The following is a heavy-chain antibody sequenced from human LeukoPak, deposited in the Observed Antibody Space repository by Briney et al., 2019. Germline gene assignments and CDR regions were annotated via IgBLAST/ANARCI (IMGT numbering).Heavy chain of an antibody. CDR2: INPNSGGT. CDR3: AREVIGYCGCNSCRDWFDP. CDR1: GYTFTDNH. D-gene: IGHD2-2*01. V-gene: IGHV1-2*02. Sequence: ASVKVSCKASGYTFTDNHIHWVRQAPGQGLEWMGWINPNSGGTDYAQTFQGRVIMTRDTSISTAYMELSRLRSDDTAVYYCAREVIGYCGCNSCRDWFDPWGQGTLVTVSS. J-gene: IGHJ5*02.